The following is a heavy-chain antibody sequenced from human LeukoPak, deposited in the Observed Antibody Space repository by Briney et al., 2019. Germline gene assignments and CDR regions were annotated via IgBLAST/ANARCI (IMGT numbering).Heavy chain of an antibody. D-gene: IGHD6-19*01. CDR3: ARDKSGSSGWYSYFDY. CDR2: INPNSGGT. CDR1: GYTFTGYF. J-gene: IGHJ4*02. Sequence: ASVKVSCKASGYTFTGYFMHWVRQAPGQGLEWMGWINPNSGGTNYAQKFQGRVTMTRDTSISTVYMELSRLRSDDTAVYYCARDKSGSSGWYSYFDYWGQGTLVTVSS. V-gene: IGHV1-2*02.